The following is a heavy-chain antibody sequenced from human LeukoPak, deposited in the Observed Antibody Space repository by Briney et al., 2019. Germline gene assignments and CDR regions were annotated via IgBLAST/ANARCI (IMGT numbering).Heavy chain of an antibody. CDR3: VRALGYCSSGSCYYYDY. CDR1: GYRFSSYW. J-gene: IGHJ4*02. Sequence: GESLKISCKGSGYRFSSYWIGWVRQMPGKGLEWMGIIYPGDSETRYSPSSQGQVTISADKSISTAYLQWSSLKASDTAMYYCVRALGYCSSGSCYYYDYWGQGTLVTVSS. CDR2: IYPGDSET. D-gene: IGHD2-15*01. V-gene: IGHV5-51*01.